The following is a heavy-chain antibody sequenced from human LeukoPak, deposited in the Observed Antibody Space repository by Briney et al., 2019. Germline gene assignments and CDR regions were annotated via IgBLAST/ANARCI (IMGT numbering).Heavy chain of an antibody. CDR3: ARGQQWLVSYSDAFDI. V-gene: IGHV1-3*03. D-gene: IGHD6-19*01. CDR2: INAGNGNT. Sequence: ASVKVSCKASGYTFTSYAMHWVRQAPGQRLEWMGWINAGNGNTKYSQEFQGRVAITRDTSASTAYVELSSLRSEDMAVYYCARGQQWLVSYSDAFDIWGQGTMVTVSS. CDR1: GYTFTSYA. J-gene: IGHJ3*02.